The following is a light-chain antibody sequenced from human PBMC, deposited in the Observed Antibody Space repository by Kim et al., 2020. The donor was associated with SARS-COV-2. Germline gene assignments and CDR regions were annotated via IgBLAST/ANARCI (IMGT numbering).Light chain of an antibody. J-gene: IGLJ3*02. V-gene: IGLV2-14*03. CDR3: SSYTSSNTLV. CDR2: DVS. CDR1: SSDVGGYNY. Sequence: GQSITISCTGTSSDVGGYNYVSWYQQHPGKAPQLMIYDVSNRPSGVSNRFSGSKSGNTASLTISGLQAEDEADYYCSSYTSSNTLVFGGGTKVTVL.